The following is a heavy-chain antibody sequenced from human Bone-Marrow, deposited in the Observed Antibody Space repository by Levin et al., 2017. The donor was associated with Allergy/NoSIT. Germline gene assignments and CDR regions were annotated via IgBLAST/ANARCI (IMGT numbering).Heavy chain of an antibody. J-gene: IGHJ6*03. V-gene: IGHV4-4*02. CDR1: DDSISSGHW. CDR2: IYHSGTT. CDR3: AREQIGRYYYYYYMDV. D-gene: IGHD3-10*01. Sequence: PGGSLRLSCAVSDDSISSGHWWSWVRRPPGKGLEWIGEIYHSGTTNYNPSLKSRVTMSVDTSKNQFSLKLTSVTAADTAVYYCAREQIGRYYYYYYMDVWGKGTSVTVSS.